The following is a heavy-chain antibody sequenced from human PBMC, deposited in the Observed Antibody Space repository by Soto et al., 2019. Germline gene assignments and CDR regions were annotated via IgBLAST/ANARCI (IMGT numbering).Heavy chain of an antibody. V-gene: IGHV3-7*01. J-gene: IGHJ2*01. CDR3: ARHLGDYRYWYFDL. CDR2: IKEDGSEK. D-gene: IGHD3-16*01. Sequence: GGSLRLSCAASGFTFSSYWRNWVRQAPGKGLEWMANIKEDGSEKYYVDSVKGRFTISRDNAKNSLYLEMNSLRAEDTAVYYCARHLGDYRYWYFDLWGRGTLVTVSS. CDR1: GFTFSSYW.